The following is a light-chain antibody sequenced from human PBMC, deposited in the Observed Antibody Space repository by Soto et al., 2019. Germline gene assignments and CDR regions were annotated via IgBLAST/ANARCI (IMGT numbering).Light chain of an antibody. V-gene: IGLV2-14*01. Sequence: QSALTQPASVSGSPGQSITISCTGTSSDVGGYDYVSWYQQHPGKAPKLILYDVSRRPSGVSYRFSGSKSGNTASLTISGLQAEDAADYYCTSYTGFNPPYVFGTGTKLTVL. CDR3: TSYTGFNPPYV. J-gene: IGLJ1*01. CDR2: DVS. CDR1: SSDVGGYDY.